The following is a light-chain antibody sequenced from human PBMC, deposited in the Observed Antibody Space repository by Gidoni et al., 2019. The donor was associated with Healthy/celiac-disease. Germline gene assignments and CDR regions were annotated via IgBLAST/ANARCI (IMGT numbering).Light chain of an antibody. CDR2: GAS. J-gene: IGKJ2*01. CDR1: QGVSSN. CDR3: QQYNNWPGT. Sequence: EIVMTQSPATLSVSPGERATLSCRVSQGVSSNLAWYQQKPGQAPRLLIYGASTRATGIPARFSGSGSGTEFTLTISSLQSEDFAVYYCQQYNNWPGTFGQGTKLEIK. V-gene: IGKV3-15*01.